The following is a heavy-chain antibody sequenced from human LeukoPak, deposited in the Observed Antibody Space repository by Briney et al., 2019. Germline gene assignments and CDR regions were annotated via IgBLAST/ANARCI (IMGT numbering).Heavy chain of an antibody. Sequence: GGSLTLSCAASGFTFSSYSMNWVRQAPGKGLEWVSSISSSSSYIYYADSVKGRFTISRDNAKNSLYLQMNSLRAEDTAVYYCASNNYYDSSGYLDYWGQGTLVTVSS. CDR3: ASNNYYDSSGYLDY. D-gene: IGHD3-22*01. CDR2: ISSSSSYI. CDR1: GFTFSSYS. V-gene: IGHV3-21*01. J-gene: IGHJ4*02.